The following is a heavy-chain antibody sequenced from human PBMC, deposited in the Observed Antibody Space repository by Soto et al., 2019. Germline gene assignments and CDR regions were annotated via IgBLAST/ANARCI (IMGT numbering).Heavy chain of an antibody. D-gene: IGHD3-22*01. V-gene: IGHV3-48*01. CDR2: ISSSSITI. J-gene: IGHJ5*02. CDR3: ARSDYSDSRGYYPFDP. Sequence: PVGSLRLSCAASGFTFNGYAMNWVRQAPGKGLEWVSYISSSSITIFYAGSVKGRFTISRDNAKNSLYLQMNSLRAEDTAVYYCARSDYSDSRGYYPFDPWGQGTQVTVSS. CDR1: GFTFNGYA.